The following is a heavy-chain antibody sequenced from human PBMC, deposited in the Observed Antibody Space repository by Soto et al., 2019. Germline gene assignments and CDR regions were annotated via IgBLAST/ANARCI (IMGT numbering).Heavy chain of an antibody. J-gene: IGHJ5*02. D-gene: IGHD5-18*01. V-gene: IGHV3-23*01. Sequence: VGSLRLSCAASGFTFGTYAMNWVRQAPVKGLEWVSGITGSGGSTYYADSVKGRFTISRDNSKNTLYLQMNSLRGDDTAVYYCAKDRSVDTRDWFDPWGQGTLVTVSS. CDR3: AKDRSVDTRDWFDP. CDR2: ITGSGGST. CDR1: GFTFGTYA.